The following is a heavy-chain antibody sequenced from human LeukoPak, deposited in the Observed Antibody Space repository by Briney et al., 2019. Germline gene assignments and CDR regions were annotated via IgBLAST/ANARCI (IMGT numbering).Heavy chain of an antibody. CDR2: IRYDGSSK. CDR1: GFTFSSYG. D-gene: IGHD5-12*01. J-gene: IGHJ4*02. V-gene: IGHV3-30*02. Sequence: GGSLRLSCVASGFTFSSYGMHWVRQAPGKGLEWVAFIRYDGSSKYYADSVKGRFTISRDNSKNTLYLQMNSLRAEDTAVYYCARGPSGYHNTGGQGTLVTVSS. CDR3: ARGPSGYHNT.